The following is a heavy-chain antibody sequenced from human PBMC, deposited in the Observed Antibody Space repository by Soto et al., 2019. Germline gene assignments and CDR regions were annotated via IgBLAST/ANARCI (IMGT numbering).Heavy chain of an antibody. CDR1: GGSISSGGYS. J-gene: IGHJ2*01. CDR2: IYHSGST. V-gene: IGHV4-30-2*01. Sequence: QLQLQESGSGLVKPSQTLSLTCAVSGGSISSGGYSWSWIRQPPGKGLEWIGYIYHSGSTYYYPYLPSRVNISVDRAKNLLSLKRSFVNAAETAVYYCAGVPGLWGRGTLVTVSS. CDR3: AGVPGL.